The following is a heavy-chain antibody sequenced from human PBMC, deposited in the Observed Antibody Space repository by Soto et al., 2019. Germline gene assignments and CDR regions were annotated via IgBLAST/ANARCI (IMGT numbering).Heavy chain of an antibody. V-gene: IGHV1-18*01. J-gene: IGHJ4*02. D-gene: IGHD5-18*01. CDR2: ISAYNGNT. CDR1: GYTFTSYG. CDR3: ASSLLVGYGLEGESD. Sequence: QVQLVQSGSEVKKPGASVKVSCKASGYTFTSYGISWVRQAPGQGLEWMGWISAYNGNTNYAQKLQGRVTMTTDTSTSSAYKELRSLRSDDTAVYYCASSLLVGYGLEGESDWGQGTLVTVSS.